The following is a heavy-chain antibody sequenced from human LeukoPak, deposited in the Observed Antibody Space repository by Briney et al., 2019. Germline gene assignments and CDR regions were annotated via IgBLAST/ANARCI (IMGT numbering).Heavy chain of an antibody. CDR2: IIPIFGTA. CDR3: AREGGEDIVVVPAALNWFDP. CDR1: GGTFSSYA. J-gene: IGHJ5*02. Sequence: ASVKVSCKASGGTFSSYAISWVRQAPGQGLEWMGGIIPIFGTANYAQKFQGRVTITADKSTSTAYMELSSLRSEDTAVYYCAREGGEDIVVVPAALNWFDPWGQGTLVTVSS. D-gene: IGHD2-2*01. V-gene: IGHV1-69*06.